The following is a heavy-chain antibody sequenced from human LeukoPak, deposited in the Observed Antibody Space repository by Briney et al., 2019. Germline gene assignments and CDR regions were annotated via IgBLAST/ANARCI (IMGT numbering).Heavy chain of an antibody. CDR2: IYYSGST. D-gene: IGHD5-24*01. V-gene: IGHV4-39*07. Sequence: SETLSLTCTVSGGSISSSSYYWGWIRQPPGKGLEWIGSIYYSGSTYYNPSLKSRVTISVDTSKNQFSLKLSSVTAADTAVYYCAVEVATRTNWFDPWGQGTLVTVSS. CDR3: AVEVATRTNWFDP. J-gene: IGHJ5*02. CDR1: GGSISSSSYY.